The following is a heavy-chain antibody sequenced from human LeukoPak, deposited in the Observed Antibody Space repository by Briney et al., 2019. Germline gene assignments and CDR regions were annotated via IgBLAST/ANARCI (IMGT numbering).Heavy chain of an antibody. CDR3: ARLGQITIFGVVTYYYYMDV. V-gene: IGHV1-69*13. Sequence: ASVKLSCKASGGTFSSYAISWVRQAPGQGLEWMGGIIPIFGTANYAQKFQGRVTITADESTSTAYMELSSLRSEDTAVYYCARLGQITIFGVVTYYYYMDVWGKGTTVTVSS. D-gene: IGHD3-3*01. J-gene: IGHJ6*03. CDR1: GGTFSSYA. CDR2: IIPIFGTA.